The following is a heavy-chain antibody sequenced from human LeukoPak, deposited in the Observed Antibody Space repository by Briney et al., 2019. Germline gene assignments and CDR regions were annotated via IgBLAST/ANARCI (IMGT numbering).Heavy chain of an antibody. D-gene: IGHD3-10*01. Sequence: PSETLSLTCALSGGSITDYFYNWVRQPPGKGLEWIGEINHSGSSTYNPSLKSRVIISVDTSKNQFSLKLSSVTAADTAVYYCARVGDLFGAHRVRGLPPDYYYMDVWGKGTTVTVSS. V-gene: IGHV4-34*01. J-gene: IGHJ6*03. CDR3: ARVGDLFGAHRVRGLPPDYYYMDV. CDR2: INHSGSS. CDR1: GGSITDYF.